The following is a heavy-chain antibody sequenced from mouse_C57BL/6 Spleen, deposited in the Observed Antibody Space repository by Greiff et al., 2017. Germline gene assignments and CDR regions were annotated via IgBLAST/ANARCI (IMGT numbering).Heavy chain of an antibody. CDR3: ARGRLGRDAMDY. V-gene: IGHV1-82*01. CDR1: GYAFSSSW. D-gene: IGHD4-1*01. J-gene: IGHJ4*01. Sequence: VQLKESGPELVKPGASVKISCKASGYAFSSSWMNWVKQRPGKGLEWIGRIYPGDGDTNYNGKFKGKATLTADKSSSTAYMQLSSLTSEDSAVYFCARGRLGRDAMDYWGQGTSVTVSS. CDR2: IYPGDGDT.